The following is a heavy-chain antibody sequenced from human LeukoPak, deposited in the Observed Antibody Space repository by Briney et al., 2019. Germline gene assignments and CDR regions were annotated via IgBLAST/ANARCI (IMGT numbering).Heavy chain of an antibody. Sequence: SETLSLTCAVYGGSFSGYYWSWIRQPPGKGLEWIGEINHSGSTNYNPFLKSRVTISVDTSKNQFSLKLSSVTAADTAVYYCARLKYYGSGNLYYFDYWGQGTLVTVSS. CDR2: INHSGST. J-gene: IGHJ4*02. CDR1: GGSFSGYY. D-gene: IGHD3-10*01. CDR3: ARLKYYGSGNLYYFDY. V-gene: IGHV4-34*01.